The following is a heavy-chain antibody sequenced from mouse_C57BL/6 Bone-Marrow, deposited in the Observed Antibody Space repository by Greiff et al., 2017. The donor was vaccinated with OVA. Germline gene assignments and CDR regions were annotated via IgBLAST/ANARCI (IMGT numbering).Heavy chain of an antibody. CDR3: AKKNGICDGYPFAY. CDR1: GFSLTSYG. J-gene: IGHJ3*01. CDR2: IWSGGST. D-gene: IGHD2-3*01. Sequence: QVQLKESGPGLVQPSQCLSITCTVSGFSLTSYGVHWVRQPPGKGLEWLGVIWSGGSTDYNAAFISRLSISTDNSKSQVFFKMHSLQADATAKYYCAKKNGICDGYPFAYWGQGTLVTVSA. V-gene: IGHV2-4*01.